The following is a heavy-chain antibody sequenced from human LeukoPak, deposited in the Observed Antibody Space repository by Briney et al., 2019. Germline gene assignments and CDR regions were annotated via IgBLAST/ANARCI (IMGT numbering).Heavy chain of an antibody. CDR1: GDSISSYY. J-gene: IGHJ4*02. CDR3: ARDRVYYDSSGYDY. CDR2: IYYSGST. V-gene: IGHV4-59*01. D-gene: IGHD3-22*01. Sequence: SETLSLTCTVSGDSISSYYWSWIRQPPGKGLEWIGYIYYSGSTNYNPSLKSRVTISVDTSKNQFSLKLSSVTAADTAVYYCARDRVYYDSSGYDYWGQGTLVTVSS.